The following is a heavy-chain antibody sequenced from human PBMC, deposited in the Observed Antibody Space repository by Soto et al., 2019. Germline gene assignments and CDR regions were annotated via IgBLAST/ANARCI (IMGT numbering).Heavy chain of an antibody. D-gene: IGHD2-15*01. Sequence: EEQLVESGGALVQPGRSLRLSCAASGFTFDDYAMHWVRQAPGKGLEWVSFLTWNGGSVGYADSLKGRFTISRDNAKNSLYLQLSSLRAEDTAFYYCTRGYCSVGSCAFDIWGQGTMVTVSS. V-gene: IGHV3-9*01. CDR3: TRGYCSVGSCAFDI. CDR2: LTWNGGSV. CDR1: GFTFDDYA. J-gene: IGHJ3*02.